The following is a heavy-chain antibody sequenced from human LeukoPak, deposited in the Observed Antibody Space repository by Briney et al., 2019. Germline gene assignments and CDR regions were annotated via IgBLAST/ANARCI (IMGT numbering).Heavy chain of an antibody. Sequence: GGSLRLSCAASGFTFSSYAMSWVRQAPGKGLEWVSAVNGGGNTWYAGSVKGRFTISRDNSKNTLYLQMNSLRAEDTAIYYCAKERQAGDFTSDYWGLGTLVTVSS. V-gene: IGHV3-23*01. D-gene: IGHD4-17*01. CDR2: VNGGGNT. CDR1: GFTFSSYA. CDR3: AKERQAGDFTSDY. J-gene: IGHJ4*02.